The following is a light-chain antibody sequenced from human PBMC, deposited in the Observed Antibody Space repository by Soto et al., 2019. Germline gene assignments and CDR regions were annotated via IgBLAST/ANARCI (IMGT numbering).Light chain of an antibody. Sequence: DIQMTQSPSTLSASVGGSVTITWRSSQSIDSWLAWYQQKSGKAPKLLIYTTSILESGVPSGFSGSGSGTEFTLTISSLQADDFAIYYCQQYNSYSWTFGQGTKVDIK. J-gene: IGKJ1*01. V-gene: IGKV1-5*03. CDR1: QSIDSW. CDR2: TTS. CDR3: QQYNSYSWT.